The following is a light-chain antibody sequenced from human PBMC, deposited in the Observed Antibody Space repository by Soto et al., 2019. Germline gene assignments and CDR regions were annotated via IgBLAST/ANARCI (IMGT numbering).Light chain of an antibody. V-gene: IGKV3-11*01. CDR3: QQRSNWSTST. J-gene: IGKJ5*01. CDR1: QRLXSD. Sequence: EIVVTQSPATLSVSPGERATFSCRASQRLXSDLVWYEQKPGQAPRVLSXAESNRATGIPARFIGSGSGTDFTLTISSLEAEDFAVYYCQQRSNWSTSTFGQGTRLEIK. CDR2: AES.